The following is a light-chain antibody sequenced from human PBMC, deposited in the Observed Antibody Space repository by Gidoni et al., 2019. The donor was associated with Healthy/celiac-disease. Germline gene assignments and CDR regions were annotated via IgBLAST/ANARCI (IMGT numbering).Light chain of an antibody. V-gene: IGKV1-33*01. CDR1: QDISNY. CDR3: QQYDNRPFT. J-gene: IGKJ4*01. CDR2: DAS. Sequence: DIQMTQSPSSLSASVGDRVTITCQASQDISNYFNWYQQKPGKAPKLLIYDASNLETGVPSRFSGSGSGTDFTFTISSLQPEDIATYDCQQYDNRPFTFGGGTKVEIK.